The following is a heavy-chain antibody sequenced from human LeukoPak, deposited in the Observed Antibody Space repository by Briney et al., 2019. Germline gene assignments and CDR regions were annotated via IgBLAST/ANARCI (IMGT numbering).Heavy chain of an antibody. J-gene: IGHJ5*02. CDR1: GGTFSSYA. D-gene: IGHD6-6*01. Sequence: SVKVSCKASGGTFSSYAISWVRQAPGQGLEWMGGIIPIFGTANYAQKFQGRVTITADESTSTAYMELSSLRSEDTAVYYCARPSIAARPGAYSGYDHWGQGTLVTVSS. CDR3: ARPSIAARPGAYSGYDH. CDR2: IIPIFGTA. V-gene: IGHV1-69*01.